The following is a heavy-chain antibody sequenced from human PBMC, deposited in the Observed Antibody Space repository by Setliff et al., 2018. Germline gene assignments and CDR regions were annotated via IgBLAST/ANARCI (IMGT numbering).Heavy chain of an antibody. J-gene: IGHJ5*01. CDR2: IYSSGSI. V-gene: IGHV4-59*08. Sequence: SETLSLTCNVSGGSISGYYWSWIRQPPGKGLEWIGNIYSSGSIKYNPSLRSRVTISVDTVKNQFSLRLSSLTAADTAVYYCARAPDSGGRCYWTWLDSWAQGTLVTVSS. CDR1: GGSISGYY. CDR3: ARAPDSGGRCYWTWLDS. D-gene: IGHD2-15*01.